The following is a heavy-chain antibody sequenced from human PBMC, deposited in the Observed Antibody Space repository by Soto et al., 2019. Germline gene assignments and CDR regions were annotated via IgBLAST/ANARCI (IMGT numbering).Heavy chain of an antibody. D-gene: IGHD1-26*01. V-gene: IGHV5-51*01. Sequence: GESLKISCNGSGYSFTSYWIGWVRQMPGKGLEWMGIIYPGDSDIRYSPSFQGQVTISADKSISTAYLQWSSLKASDTAMYYCARHGDVGYYYYGMDVWGQGTTVTVSS. CDR1: GYSFTSYW. CDR2: IYPGDSDI. CDR3: ARHGDVGYYYYGMDV. J-gene: IGHJ6*02.